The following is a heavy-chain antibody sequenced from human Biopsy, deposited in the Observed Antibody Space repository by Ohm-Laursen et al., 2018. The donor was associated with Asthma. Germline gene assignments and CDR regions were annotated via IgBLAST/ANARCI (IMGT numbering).Heavy chain of an antibody. CDR2: IYSGGTS. CDR1: GFAVSRDY. CDR3: ARGDSSNWSHYYFDY. D-gene: IGHD3-22*01. Sequence: ETLSLTCAASGFAVSRDYMFWVRQAPGKGLVWVSVIYSGGTSHTADSVRGRFTISRDYSKNTLYLQMHSLRAEDTAVYYCARGDSSNWSHYYFDYWGQGTLVTVSS. V-gene: IGHV3-53*01. J-gene: IGHJ4*02.